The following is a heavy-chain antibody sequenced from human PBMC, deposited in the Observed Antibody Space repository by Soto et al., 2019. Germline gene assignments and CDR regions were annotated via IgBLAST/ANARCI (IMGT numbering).Heavy chain of an antibody. CDR1: GFIFTTSD. V-gene: IGHV3-23*04. CDR2: ITITGDTT. D-gene: IGHD2-21*02. CDR3: AKGGGGDHGY. Sequence: EVQLVESEGGLVQPGGSLRLSCEASGFIFTTSDMSWVRQAPGKGLEWISSITITGDTTHYADSVKGRFTISRDNSRKTGYLQINSRRGHDQAVFFCAKGGGGDHGYWGQGTLVAVSS. J-gene: IGHJ4*02.